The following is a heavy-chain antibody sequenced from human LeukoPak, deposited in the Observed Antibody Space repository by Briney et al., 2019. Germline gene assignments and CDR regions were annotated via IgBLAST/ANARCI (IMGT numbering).Heavy chain of an antibody. D-gene: IGHD3-16*02. J-gene: IGHJ3*02. V-gene: IGHV4-39*07. CDR3: ARTLRLGELSLYKGAFDI. CDR2: IYYSGST. CDR1: GGSISSSGYY. Sequence: SDTLSLTCTVSGGSISSSGYYWGWIRQPPGKGLEWIGCIYYSGSTNYNPSLKSRVTISVDKSKNQFSLKLSSVTAADTAVYYCARTLRLGELSLYKGAFDIWGQGTMVTVSS.